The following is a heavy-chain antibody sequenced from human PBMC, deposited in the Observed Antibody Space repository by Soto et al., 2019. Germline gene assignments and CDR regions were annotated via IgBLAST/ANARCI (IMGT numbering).Heavy chain of an antibody. CDR3: ARSRHSGSYFFDY. J-gene: IGHJ4*02. V-gene: IGHV4-30-4*01. CDR1: GGSISSGDYY. Sequence: ASETLSLTCTVSGGSISSGDYYWTWIRQPPGKGLEWIAYIHNTGSPYYNLSLKSRLTISLDTSKDQFSLRLSSVTAADTAVYYCARSRHSGSYFFDYWGQGILVTVSS. D-gene: IGHD1-26*01. CDR2: IHNTGSP.